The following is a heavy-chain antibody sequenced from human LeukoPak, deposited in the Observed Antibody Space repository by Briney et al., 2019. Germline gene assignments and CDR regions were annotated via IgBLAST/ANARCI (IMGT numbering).Heavy chain of an antibody. Sequence: SETLSLTCAVYGGSFSGYYWSWIRQPPGKGLEWIGEINHSGSTNYNPSLKSRVTTSVDTSKNQFSLKLSSVTAADTAVYYCARGGPGRYCSSTSCSRAFDIWGQGTMVTVSS. V-gene: IGHV4-34*01. CDR2: INHSGST. CDR3: ARGGPGRYCSSTSCSRAFDI. CDR1: GGSFSGYY. J-gene: IGHJ3*02. D-gene: IGHD2-2*01.